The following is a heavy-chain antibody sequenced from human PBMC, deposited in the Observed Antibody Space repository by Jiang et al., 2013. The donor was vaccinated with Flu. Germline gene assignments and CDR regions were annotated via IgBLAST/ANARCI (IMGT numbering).Heavy chain of an antibody. Sequence: VQLVESGPGLVKPSETLSLTCTASGGSISSYYWSWIRQPPGKGLEWIGYIYYSGSTNYNPSLKSRVTISVDTSKNQFSLKLSSVTAADTAVYYCAGDIVVVVAATPAPSGRFDYWGQGTLVTVSS. CDR1: GGSISSYY. CDR3: AGDIVVVVAATPAPSGRFDY. V-gene: IGHV4-59*01. CDR2: IYYSGST. D-gene: IGHD2-15*01. J-gene: IGHJ4*02.